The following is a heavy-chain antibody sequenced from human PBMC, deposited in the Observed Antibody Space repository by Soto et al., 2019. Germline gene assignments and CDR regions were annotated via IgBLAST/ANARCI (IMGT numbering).Heavy chain of an antibody. CDR3: AHIPNYYQYDRSDP. Sequence: QITLKESGPTLVKPTQTLTLTCTFSGFSLTTRGVGVGWIRQPPGKALECLALIYWDDDKRYSPSLQSRLSITKDTSKNYVVLTMTNVDPVDTATYYCAHIPNYYQYDRSDPWGQGTLVSVSS. D-gene: IGHD3-16*01. CDR1: GFSLTTRGVG. J-gene: IGHJ5*02. CDR2: IYWDDDK. V-gene: IGHV2-5*02.